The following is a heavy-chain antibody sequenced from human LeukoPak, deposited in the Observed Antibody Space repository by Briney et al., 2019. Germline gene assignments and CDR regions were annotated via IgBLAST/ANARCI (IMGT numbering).Heavy chain of an antibody. CDR3: ARGFREYYDISLYYYYMDV. Sequence: GGSLRLSCAASGFTFSSYAMHWVRQAPGKGLEWVAVISYDGSNKYYADSVKGRFTISRDNSKNTLYLQMNSLRAEDTAVYYCARGFREYYDISLYYYYMDVWGKGTTVTVSS. CDR1: GFTFSSYA. J-gene: IGHJ6*03. CDR2: ISYDGSNK. D-gene: IGHD3-9*01. V-gene: IGHV3-30*04.